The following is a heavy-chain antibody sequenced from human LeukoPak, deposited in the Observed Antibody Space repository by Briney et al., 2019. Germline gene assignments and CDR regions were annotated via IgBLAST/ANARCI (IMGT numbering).Heavy chain of an antibody. V-gene: IGHV3-74*01. J-gene: IGHJ4*02. CDR3: AKEGGAAAASFDY. CDR2: INGDGRNI. CDR1: GFTFSSYW. Sequence: GGSLRLSCEASGFTFSSYWMHWVRQDPRKGLVWVSRINGDGRNINYADSVRGRFTISRDNAKNTLYLQMNSLRAEDTAVYYCAKEGGAAAASFDYWGQGTLVTVSS. D-gene: IGHD6-13*01.